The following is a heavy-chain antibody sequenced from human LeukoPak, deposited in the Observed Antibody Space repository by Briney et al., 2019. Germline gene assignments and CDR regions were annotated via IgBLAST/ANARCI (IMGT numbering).Heavy chain of an antibody. D-gene: IGHD3-22*01. CDR1: GFTFCSYS. V-gene: IGHV3-21*01. CDR3: ARDTDDYYDSSGYYF. J-gene: IGHJ4*02. CDR2: ISSSSSYI. Sequence: GGSLRLSCAASGFTFCSYSMNWVRQAPGKGLEWVSSISSSSSYIYYADSVKGRFTISRDNAKNSLYLQMNSLRAEDTAVYYCARDTDDYYDSSGYYFWGQGTLVTVSS.